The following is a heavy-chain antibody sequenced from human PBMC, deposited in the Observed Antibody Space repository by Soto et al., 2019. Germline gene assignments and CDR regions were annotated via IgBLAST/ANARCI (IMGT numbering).Heavy chain of an antibody. Sequence: QVQLVQSGAEVKKPGASVTVSCKASGYTFTSYYMHWVRQAPGQGLEWMGIINPRGGSTSYAKKFQGKVTRTRDTSTSTVYMELSSLRSEDTAVYYCAGPRPRGSGYPPSYWGQGTLVTVSS. V-gene: IGHV1-46*01. D-gene: IGHD3-22*01. CDR2: INPRGGST. CDR3: AGPRPRGSGYPPSY. J-gene: IGHJ4*02. CDR1: GYTFTSYY.